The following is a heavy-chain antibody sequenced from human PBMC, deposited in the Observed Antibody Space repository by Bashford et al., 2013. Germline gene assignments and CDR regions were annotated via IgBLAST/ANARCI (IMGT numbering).Heavy chain of an antibody. D-gene: IGHD2-21*02. CDR2: IYNRGRT. V-gene: IGHV4-59*01. CDR1: HGSIGRFY. Sequence: SETLSLTCTVSHGSIGRFYWTWIRQPPGKGLEWIGNIYNRGRTNYNPSLKSRGTISVDTSKNQFSLKLSSVTAADTAVYYCAREIGDFAPYYYYMDVWGTGTTVTVSS. J-gene: IGHJ6*03. CDR3: AREIGDFAPYYYYMDV.